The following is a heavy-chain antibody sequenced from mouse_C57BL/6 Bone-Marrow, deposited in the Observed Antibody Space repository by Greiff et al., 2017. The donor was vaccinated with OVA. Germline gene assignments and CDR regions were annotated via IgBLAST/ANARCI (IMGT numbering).Heavy chain of an antibody. D-gene: IGHD1-1*02. V-gene: IGHV1-82*01. CDR1: GYAFSSSW. J-gene: IGHJ2*01. Sequence: VQLQQSGPELVKPGASVKISCKASGYAFSSSWMNWVKQRPGQGLEWIGRIYPGDGGTNYNGKFKGKATLTADKSSSTAYMQLSSLTSEDSAVYCCAGGIPAYWGQGTTLTVSS. CDR3: AGGIPAY. CDR2: IYPGDGGT.